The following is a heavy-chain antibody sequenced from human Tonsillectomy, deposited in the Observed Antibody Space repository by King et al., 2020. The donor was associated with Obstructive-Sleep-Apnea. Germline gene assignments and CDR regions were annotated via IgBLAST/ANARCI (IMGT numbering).Heavy chain of an antibody. CDR1: GGSISSYY. V-gene: IGHV4-59*08. J-gene: IGHJ4*01. D-gene: IGHD2-15*01. CDR2: IYYSGST. CDR3: ARHEEGYCSGGSCYELGY. Sequence: QLQESGPGLVKPSETLSLTCTVSGGSISSYYWSWIRQPPGKGLEWIGYIYYSGSTNYNPSLKSRVTISVDTSKNQFSLKLSSVTAADTAVYYCARHEEGYCSGGSCYELGYWGHGTLVTVSS.